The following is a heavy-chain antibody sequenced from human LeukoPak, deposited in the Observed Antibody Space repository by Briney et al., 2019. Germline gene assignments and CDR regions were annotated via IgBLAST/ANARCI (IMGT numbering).Heavy chain of an antibody. CDR3: ARPRPGDYGMDV. D-gene: IGHD2-8*02. V-gene: IGHV4-59*01. Sequence: SETLSLTCAVYGGSFSGYYWSWIRQPPGKGLEWIGYIYYSGSTNYNPSLKSRVTISVDTSKNQFSLKLSSVTAADTAVYYCARPRPGDYGMDVWGQGTTVTVSS. J-gene: IGHJ6*02. CDR2: IYYSGST. CDR1: GGSFSGYY.